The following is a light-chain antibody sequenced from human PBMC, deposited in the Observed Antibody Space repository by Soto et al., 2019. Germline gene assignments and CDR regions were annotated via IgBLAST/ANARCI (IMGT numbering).Light chain of an antibody. J-gene: IGKJ4*02. Sequence: ESVLTYAPAAPSLSPLELATLSCRASQSVSSSYLAWYQHKPGQAPRLLIYGASSRATGIPDRFSGSGSGTDFTLTISRLEPEAFAVYYCQQYGSSFGGATTVVIK. CDR3: QQYGSS. CDR2: GAS. V-gene: IGKV3-20*01. CDR1: QSVSSSY.